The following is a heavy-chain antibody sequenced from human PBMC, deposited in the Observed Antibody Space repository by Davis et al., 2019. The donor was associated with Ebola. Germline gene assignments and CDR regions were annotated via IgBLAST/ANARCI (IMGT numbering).Heavy chain of an antibody. V-gene: IGHV3-15*07. CDR1: GFTFSNAW. D-gene: IGHD3-3*01. J-gene: IGHJ3*02. Sequence: PGGSLRLSCAASGFTFSNAWMNWVRQAPGKGLEWVGRIKSKTDGGTTDYAAPVKGRFTISRDDSKNTLYLQMNSLKTEDTAVYYCTTDPVVTIFGSGDAFDIWGQGTMVTVSS. CDR3: TTDPVVTIFGSGDAFDI. CDR2: IKSKTDGGTT.